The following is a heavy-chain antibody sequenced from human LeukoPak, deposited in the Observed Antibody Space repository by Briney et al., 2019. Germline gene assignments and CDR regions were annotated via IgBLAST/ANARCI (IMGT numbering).Heavy chain of an antibody. D-gene: IGHD3-10*01. J-gene: IGHJ4*02. V-gene: IGHV3-30*04. CDR3: ARDQGYGSGTFLDY. CDR2: ISYDGSNK. CDR1: GFTFSSYS. Sequence: GGSLRISCAASGFTFSSYSMHWVRQGPGKGLEGVAVISYDGSNKYYADSVKGRFTISRDNSKNTLYLQMNSLRVEDTAVYYCARDQGYGSGTFLDYWGQGTLVTVSS.